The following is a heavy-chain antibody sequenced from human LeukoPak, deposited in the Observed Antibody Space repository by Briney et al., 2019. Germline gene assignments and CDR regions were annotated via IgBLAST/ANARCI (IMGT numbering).Heavy chain of an antibody. J-gene: IGHJ4*02. Sequence: QTLSLTCTFSGFSLSTSGMRVSWIRQPPWKALEWLARIDWDDDKFYSTSLKTRLTISKDTSKNPVVLTMTHMDPVDTATYYCARMVSAYCSGGRCYGFDYWGQGTLVTVSS. CDR2: IDWDDDK. V-gene: IGHV2-70*04. CDR1: GFSLSTSGMR. CDR3: ARMVSAYCSGGRCYGFDY. D-gene: IGHD2-15*01.